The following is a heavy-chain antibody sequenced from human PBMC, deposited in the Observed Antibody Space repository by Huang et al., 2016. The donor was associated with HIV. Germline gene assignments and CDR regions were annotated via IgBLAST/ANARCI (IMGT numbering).Heavy chain of an antibody. V-gene: IGHV3-30*02. J-gene: IGHJ3*02. D-gene: IGHD3-10*01. CDR1: GFTFSSYG. CDR3: ARGPPYINYYSGHTFDI. CDR2: IAHDGGNK. Sequence: QVQLVESGGGVVQPGGSLRLSCAASGFTFSSYGMQWVRQAPGKVLEGVALIAHDGGNKYYAESVKGRFTISRDNSKNTLYLQTNSLRPEDTAVHYCARGPPYINYYSGHTFDIWGQGTMVTVSS.